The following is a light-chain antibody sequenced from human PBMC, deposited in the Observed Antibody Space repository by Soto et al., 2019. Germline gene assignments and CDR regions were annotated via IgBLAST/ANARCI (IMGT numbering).Light chain of an antibody. V-gene: IGKV1-13*02. CDR2: DAS. J-gene: IGKJ4*01. Sequence: IQLTQSPSSLSASVGDKVTISCRASQAINSALAWCQQRPGKAPMVLIYDASILESGVPSRFSGSGSGTDFTLTTSSLQPEDFATYYCQQFNSYPLTFGGGTKVEIE. CDR3: QQFNSYPLT. CDR1: QAINSA.